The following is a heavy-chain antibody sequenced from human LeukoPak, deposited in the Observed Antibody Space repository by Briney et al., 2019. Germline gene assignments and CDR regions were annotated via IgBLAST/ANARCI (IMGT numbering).Heavy chain of an antibody. V-gene: IGHV1-2*02. J-gene: IGHJ4*02. D-gene: IGHD6-13*01. CDR1: GSTFTGYY. Sequence: ASVKVSCKASGSTFTGYYMHWVRQAPGQGLEWMGWINPNSGGTNYAQKFQGRVTMTRDTSISTAYMELSRLRSDDTAVYYCARVEFGLYSSIWSLGYWGQGTLVTVSS. CDR3: ARVEFGLYSSIWSLGY. CDR2: INPNSGGT.